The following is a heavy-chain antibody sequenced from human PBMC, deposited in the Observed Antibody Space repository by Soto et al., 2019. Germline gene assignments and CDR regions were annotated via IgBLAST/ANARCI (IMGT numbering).Heavy chain of an antibody. D-gene: IGHD1-26*01. J-gene: IGHJ6*02. Sequence: QVQLVQSGAEVQKPGSSVKVSCKASGGTFSSYAISWVRQAPGQGLEWMGGIIPIFGTANYAQKFQGRVTNTADESKSTAYMEVSSLGSEDTAVLYCSRDKVGWVADYYHHHGMDLRGQGATVTVPS. CDR2: IIPIFGTA. CDR1: GGTFSSYA. CDR3: SRDKVGWVADYYHHHGMDL. V-gene: IGHV1-69*01.